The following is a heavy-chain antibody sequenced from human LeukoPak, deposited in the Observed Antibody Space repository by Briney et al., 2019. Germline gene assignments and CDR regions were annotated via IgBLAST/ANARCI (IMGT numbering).Heavy chain of an antibody. D-gene: IGHD3-22*01. J-gene: IGHJ1*01. CDR3: ARHPRGEYYDSSGYSNAEYSST. Sequence: GESLKISCKGSGYSFTSYWIGWVRQMPGKGLEWMGIIYPGDSDTRYSPSFQGQVTISADKSISTAYLQWSSLKASDTAMYYCARHPRGEYYDSSGYSNAEYSSTGARAPWSPSPQ. CDR1: GYSFTSYW. V-gene: IGHV5-51*01. CDR2: IYPGDSDT.